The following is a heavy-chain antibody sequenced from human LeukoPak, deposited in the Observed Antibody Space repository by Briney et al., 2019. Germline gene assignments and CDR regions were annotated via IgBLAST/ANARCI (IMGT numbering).Heavy chain of an antibody. CDR1: GGSISSSSYY. CDR3: ASSGYYYLMYY. J-gene: IGHJ4*02. V-gene: IGHV4-39*01. D-gene: IGHD3-22*01. CDR2: IYYSGST. Sequence: PSETLSLTRTVSGGSISSSSYYWGWIRQPPGKGLEWIGSIYYSGSTYYNPSLKSRVTISVDTSKNQFSLKLSSVTAADTAVCYCASSGYYYLMYYWGQGTLVTVSS.